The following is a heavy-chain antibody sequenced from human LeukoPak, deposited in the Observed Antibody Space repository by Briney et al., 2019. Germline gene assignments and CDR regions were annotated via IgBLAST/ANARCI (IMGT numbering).Heavy chain of an antibody. CDR3: AGRTVTESNGYFQQ. CDR2: IHYSGST. D-gene: IGHD4-17*01. Sequence: SETLSLTCTVSGGSISSYYWTWIRQPPGKGLEWIGYIHYSGSTNYNPSLKSRVTISVDTSKNQFSLKLSSVTAADTAVYYCAGRTVTESNGYFQQWGQDTLVTVSS. CDR1: GGSISSYY. J-gene: IGHJ1*01. V-gene: IGHV4-59*01.